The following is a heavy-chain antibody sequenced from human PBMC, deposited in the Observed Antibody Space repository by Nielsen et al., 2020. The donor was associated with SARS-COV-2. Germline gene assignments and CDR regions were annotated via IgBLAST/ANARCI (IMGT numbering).Heavy chain of an antibody. D-gene: IGHD6-6*01. CDR2: IYSGGST. CDR1: GFTVSSNY. J-gene: IGHJ6*02. CDR3: ARDKSSSSSRTNYYYYGMDV. Sequence: GESLKISCAASGFTVSSNYMSWVRQAPGKGLEWVSVIYSGGSTYYADSVKGRFTISRDNAKNSLYLQMNSLRAEDTAVYYCARDKSSSSSRTNYYYYGMDVWGQGTTVTVSS. V-gene: IGHV3-53*01.